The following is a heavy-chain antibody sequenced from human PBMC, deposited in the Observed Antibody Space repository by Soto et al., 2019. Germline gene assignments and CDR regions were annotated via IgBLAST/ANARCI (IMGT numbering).Heavy chain of an antibody. CDR3: APAPGGGGY. V-gene: IGHV3-53*01. D-gene: IGHD3-10*01. CDR1: GFTVSNNY. Sequence: EVQLVESGGGLIQPGGSLRLSCAVSGFTVSNNYMSWVRQAPGKGLEGVSVIYSGGYTAYGDSVKGRFTISRDNSKNPIYFQMKGRGTAAPACFSWAPAPGGGGYWGQGTLVTVSS. CDR2: IYSGGYT. J-gene: IGHJ4*02.